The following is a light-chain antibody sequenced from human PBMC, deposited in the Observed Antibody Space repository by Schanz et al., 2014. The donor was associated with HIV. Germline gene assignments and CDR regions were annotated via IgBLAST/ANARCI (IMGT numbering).Light chain of an antibody. V-gene: IGKV3-20*01. CDR3: QQYGSSGT. CDR2: GAS. J-gene: IGKJ3*01. Sequence: EVVLTQSPGTLSLSPGERATLSCRASQSVSSSYLAWYQQKPGQAPRLLISGASTRATGIPDRFSGSGSGTDFTLTINRLEPEDCAVYYCQQYGSSGTFGPGTKVHIK. CDR1: QSVSSSY.